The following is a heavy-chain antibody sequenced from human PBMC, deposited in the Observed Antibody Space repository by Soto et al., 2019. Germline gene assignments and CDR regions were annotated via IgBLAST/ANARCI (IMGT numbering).Heavy chain of an antibody. CDR1: GFTLSTYS. CDR2: ISKSSTTI. V-gene: IGHV3-48*02. Sequence: EVQLVESGGGLVQPGGSLRLSCIASGFTLSTYSMTWVRQAPGKGLEWLSYISKSSTTINYADSVKGRLSISRDNAKNSLYLEMSSLRDEDSAVYYCARDPPNFYYYGMDVWGQGTTVTVSS. CDR3: ARDPPNFYYYGMDV. J-gene: IGHJ6*02.